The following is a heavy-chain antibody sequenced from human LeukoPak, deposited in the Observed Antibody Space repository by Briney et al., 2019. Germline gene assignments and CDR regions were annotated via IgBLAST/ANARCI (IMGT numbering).Heavy chain of an antibody. CDR3: AREGVTGLFDY. CDR2: IIPIFGTA. Sequence: ASVKVSCKASGGTFSNYVISWVRQAPGQGLEWMGGIIPIFGTANYAQKFQGRVTITADESTSTAYMELSSLRSEDTAVYYCAREGVTGLFDYWGQGTLVTVSS. J-gene: IGHJ4*02. V-gene: IGHV1-69*13. CDR1: GGTFSNYV. D-gene: IGHD4-23*01.